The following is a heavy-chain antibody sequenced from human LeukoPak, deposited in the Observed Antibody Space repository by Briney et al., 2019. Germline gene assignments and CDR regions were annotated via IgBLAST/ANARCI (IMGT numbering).Heavy chain of an antibody. CDR2: VSTSGSYI. CDR3: ARAAIVATNWFDP. D-gene: IGHD5-12*01. J-gene: IGHJ5*02. CDR1: GFTFGSYS. V-gene: IGHV3-21*01. Sequence: GGSLRLSCAVSGFTFGSYSMNWVRQAPGKGLEWVSFVSTSGSYIYYADSVKGRFTISRDNAKNSLYLQMNSLRAEDTAVYYCARAAIVATNWFDPWGQGTLVTVSS.